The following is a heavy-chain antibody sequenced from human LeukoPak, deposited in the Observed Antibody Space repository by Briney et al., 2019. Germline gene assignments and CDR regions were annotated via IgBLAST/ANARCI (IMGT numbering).Heavy chain of an antibody. J-gene: IGHJ5*02. CDR2: INSDGSSI. Sequence: QSGGSLRLSCAASGFTFRSYWMHWVRHGPGRGLVWVSRINSDGSSISYADPVRGRFTISRDNAKNTMYLQMNNLRSEDTGVYYCARRDTVFHYPSRRTYFDPGGRGTLVTVS. CDR3: ARRDTVFHYPSRRTYFDP. CDR1: GFTFRSYW. D-gene: IGHD2-21*01. V-gene: IGHV3-74*01.